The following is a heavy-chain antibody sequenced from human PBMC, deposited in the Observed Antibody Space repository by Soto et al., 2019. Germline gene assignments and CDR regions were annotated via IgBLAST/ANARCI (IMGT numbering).Heavy chain of an antibody. V-gene: IGHV3-30*03. CDR1: GFTFSSYG. CDR3: ARDYYDFWSGYFPTAYDI. CDR2: ISYDGSDK. D-gene: IGHD3-3*01. J-gene: IGHJ3*02. Sequence: PGGSLRISCAASGFTFSSYGMHWVRQAPGKGLEWVAVISYDGSDKYYADPVKGRFTISRDNSKNTLYLQMNSLRAEDTAVYYCARDYYDFWSGYFPTAYDIWGQGTMVTVSS.